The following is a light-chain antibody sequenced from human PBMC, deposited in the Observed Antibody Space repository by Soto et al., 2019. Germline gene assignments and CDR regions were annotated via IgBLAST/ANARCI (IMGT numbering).Light chain of an antibody. J-gene: IGLJ2*01. V-gene: IGLV1-47*01. Sequence: QAVVTQPPSASGTPGQRVTISCSGSSSNIEINYVYWYQQLPGTAPNLLIYRNNQRPSGVPDRFSGSKSGTSASLAISGLRSEDEADYYCAAWDDSLSGVLFGGGTKLTVL. CDR2: RNN. CDR3: AAWDDSLSGVL. CDR1: SSNIEINY.